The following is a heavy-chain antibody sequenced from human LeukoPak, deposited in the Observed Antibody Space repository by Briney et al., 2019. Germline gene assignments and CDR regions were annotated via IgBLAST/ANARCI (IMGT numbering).Heavy chain of an antibody. CDR2: ISGSGGTT. Sequence: GGSLRLSCAASGFTFSSYAMNWVRQAPGKGLEWVSVISGSGGTTYYADSVKGRFTISRDNAKNSLYLQMNSLRAEDTAVYYCAREEYSGSYYFDYWGQGTLVTVSS. J-gene: IGHJ4*02. CDR3: AREEYSGSYYFDY. D-gene: IGHD1-26*01. CDR1: GFTFSSYA. V-gene: IGHV3-23*01.